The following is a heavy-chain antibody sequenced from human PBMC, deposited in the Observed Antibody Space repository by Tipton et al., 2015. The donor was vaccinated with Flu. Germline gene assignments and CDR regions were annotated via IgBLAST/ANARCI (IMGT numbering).Heavy chain of an antibody. V-gene: IGHV3-7*01. CDR2: IEKDGSEK. CDR3: ARNAFDF. CDR1: GFSVRSNH. J-gene: IGHJ3*01. Sequence: QLVQSGGGLIQPGGSLRLSCGALGFSVRSNHLSWVRQAPGKGLEWVANIEKDGSEKHYVDSVKGRFTVSRDNAKSSLYLQMNSLRAEDTAMYYCARNAFDFWGQGTMVTVSS.